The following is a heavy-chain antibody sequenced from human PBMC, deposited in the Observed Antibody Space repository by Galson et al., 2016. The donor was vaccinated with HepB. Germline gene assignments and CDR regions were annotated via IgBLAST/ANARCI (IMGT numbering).Heavy chain of an antibody. J-gene: IGHJ4*02. CDR2: VSNDGNFQ. Sequence: SLRLSCAASGFSFSYYPMHWVRQAPDKGLEWVAIVSNDGNFQFYADSVKGRFTISRANFNNTLFLQMNSLRDEDTAIYYCARGNGGKGSLDYWGQVTLVTVSS. CDR1: GFSFSYYP. D-gene: IGHD4-23*01. V-gene: IGHV3-30-3*01. CDR3: ARGNGGKGSLDY.